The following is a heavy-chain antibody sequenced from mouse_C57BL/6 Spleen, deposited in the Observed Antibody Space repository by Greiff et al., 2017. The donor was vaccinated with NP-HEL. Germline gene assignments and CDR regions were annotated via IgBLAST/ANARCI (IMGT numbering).Heavy chain of an antibody. V-gene: IGHV1-80*01. D-gene: IGHD4-1*01. J-gene: IGHJ2*01. CDR1: GYAFSSYW. CDR2: IYPGDGDT. CDR3: ARRGMGRYFDY. Sequence: QVHVKQSGAELVKPGASVKISCKASGYAFSSYWMNWVKQRPGKGLEWIGQIYPGDGDTNYNGKFKGKATLTADKSSSTAYMQLSSLTSEDSAVYFCARRGMGRYFDYWGQGTTLTVSS.